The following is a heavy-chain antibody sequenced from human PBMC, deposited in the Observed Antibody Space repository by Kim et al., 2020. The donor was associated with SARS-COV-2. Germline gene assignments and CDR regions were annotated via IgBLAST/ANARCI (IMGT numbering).Heavy chain of an antibody. CDR3: ARESSRRADY. V-gene: IGHV3-23*01. D-gene: IGHD2-2*01. CDR2: ST. Sequence: STFSADSVKGRFIISRDNSRNTLFLQLNSLSAEDTALYYCARESSRRADYWGQGTLVTVSS. J-gene: IGHJ4*02.